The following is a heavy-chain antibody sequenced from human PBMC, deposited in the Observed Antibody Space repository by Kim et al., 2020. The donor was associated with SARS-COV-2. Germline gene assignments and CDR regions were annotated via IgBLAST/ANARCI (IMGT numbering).Heavy chain of an antibody. J-gene: IGHJ4*02. D-gene: IGHD3-10*01. V-gene: IGHV3-15*01. CDR3: TTGLLWFGEYYFDY. Sequence: AATVKGRLTISRDDSKNTLYLQMNSLKTEDTAVYYCTTGLLWFGEYYFDYWGQGTLVTVSS.